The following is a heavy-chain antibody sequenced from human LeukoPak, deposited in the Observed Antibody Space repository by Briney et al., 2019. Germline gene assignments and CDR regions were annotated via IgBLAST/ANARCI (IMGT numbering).Heavy chain of an antibody. CDR2: ISADGGDT. D-gene: IGHD6-19*01. Sequence: GGSLRLSCAASGSTLSNYAISWVRQAPGKGLEWVSAISADGGDTYHTDSVKGRFTISRDNAKNSLYLQMNSLRVEDTAFYYCAKDNRRHYTSGPNPDSLHWGQGALVTVSS. V-gene: IGHV3-23*01. CDR3: AKDNRRHYTSGPNPDSLH. J-gene: IGHJ4*02. CDR1: GSTLSNYA.